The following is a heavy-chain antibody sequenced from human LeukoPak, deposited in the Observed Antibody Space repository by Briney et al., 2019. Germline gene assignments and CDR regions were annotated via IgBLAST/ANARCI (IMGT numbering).Heavy chain of an antibody. J-gene: IGHJ4*02. Sequence: SVKVSCKASGGTFSSYAISWVRQAPGQGLEWMGGIIPIFGTANYAQKFQGRVTITADKSTSTAYMELSSLRSEDTAVYYCASKRDASGSYDYWGQGTLVTVSS. D-gene: IGHD3-10*01. V-gene: IGHV1-69*06. CDR1: GGTFSSYA. CDR2: IIPIFGTA. CDR3: ASKRDASGSYDY.